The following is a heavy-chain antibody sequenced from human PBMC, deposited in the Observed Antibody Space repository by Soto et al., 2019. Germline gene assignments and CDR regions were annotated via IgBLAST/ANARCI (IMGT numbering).Heavy chain of an antibody. CDR1: GFTFSSYG. J-gene: IGHJ4*02. CDR3: AVSGYGGNSVLDY. Sequence: QVQLVESGGGVVQPGRSLRLSCAASGFTFSSYGMHWVRQAPGKGLEWVAVISYDGSNKYYADSVKGRLTISRDNSKNTLYLQMNSLRAEDTAVYYCAVSGYGGNSVLDYWGQGTLVTVSS. D-gene: IGHD6-25*01. CDR2: ISYDGSNK. V-gene: IGHV3-30*03.